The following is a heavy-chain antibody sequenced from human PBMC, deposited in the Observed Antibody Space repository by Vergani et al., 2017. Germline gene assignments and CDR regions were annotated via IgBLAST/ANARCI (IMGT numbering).Heavy chain of an antibody. Sequence: EVQLLESGGGLVQPGGSLRLSCAASGFTFSSYAMSWVGQAPGKGLEWVSAISGSGGSKYYADSVKGRFTISRDNSKNTLYLQMNSLRAEDTAVYYCARDRAVGATMGAFDIWGQGTMVTVSS. CDR1: GFTFSSYA. D-gene: IGHD1-26*01. V-gene: IGHV3-23*01. CDR2: ISGSGGSK. CDR3: ARDRAVGATMGAFDI. J-gene: IGHJ3*02.